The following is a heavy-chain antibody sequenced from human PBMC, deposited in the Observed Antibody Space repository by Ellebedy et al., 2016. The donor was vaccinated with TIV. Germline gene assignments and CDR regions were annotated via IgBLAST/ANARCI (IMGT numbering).Heavy chain of an antibody. CDR3: ARARTTVTTFWFDP. CDR2: IYHDGSA. CDR1: GDSISTSGYS. D-gene: IGHD4-17*01. V-gene: IGHV4-30-2*01. Sequence: LRLXXAVSGDSISTSGYSWSCIRQPPGKGLEYIGHIYHDGSAYYNPSLRSRVTLSVDRSKNQLSLNLTSVTATDTAVYYCARARTTVTTFWFDPWGQGTLVTVSS. J-gene: IGHJ5*02.